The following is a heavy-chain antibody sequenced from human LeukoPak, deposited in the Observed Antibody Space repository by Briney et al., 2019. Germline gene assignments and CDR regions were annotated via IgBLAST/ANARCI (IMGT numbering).Heavy chain of an antibody. D-gene: IGHD6-6*01. CDR2: ISGSGGST. CDR1: GFTFSSYA. V-gene: IGHV3-23*01. J-gene: IGHJ5*02. Sequence: PGGSLRLSCAASGFTFSSYAMSWVRHAPGKGLEWVSAISGSGGSTYYADSVKGRFTISRDNSKNTLYLQMNSLRAEDTAVYYCARELEYSSSSGGWFDPWGQGTLVTVSS. CDR3: ARELEYSSSSGGWFDP.